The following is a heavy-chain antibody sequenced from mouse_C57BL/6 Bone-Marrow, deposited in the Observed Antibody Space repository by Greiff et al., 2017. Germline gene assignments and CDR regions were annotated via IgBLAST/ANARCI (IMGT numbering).Heavy chain of an antibody. CDR3: TELGEHYAMDY. D-gene: IGHD4-1*01. J-gene: IGHJ4*01. CDR1: GFTFSNYW. CDR2: IRLKSDNYAT. V-gene: IGHV6-3*01. Sequence: DVKLVESGGGLVQPGGSMKLSCVASGFTFSNYWMNWVRQSPEKGLEWVAQIRLKSDNYATHYAESVKGRFTISRDDSKSSVYLQMNNLRAEDTGIYYCTELGEHYAMDYWGQGTSDTVSS.